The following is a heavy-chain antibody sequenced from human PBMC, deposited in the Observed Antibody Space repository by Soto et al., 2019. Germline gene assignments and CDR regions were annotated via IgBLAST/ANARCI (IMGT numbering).Heavy chain of an antibody. CDR2: IYYSGST. Sequence: QVQLQESGPGLVKPSETLSLTCTVSGGSISSYYWSWIRQPPGKGLEWIGYIYYSGSTNYNPSLKSRVTLSVDTSKNQFSLKLSSVTAADTAVYYCARELEYSSGWYGSLGYWGQGTLVTVSS. CDR3: ARELEYSSGWYGSLGY. V-gene: IGHV4-59*01. CDR1: GGSISSYY. D-gene: IGHD6-19*01. J-gene: IGHJ4*02.